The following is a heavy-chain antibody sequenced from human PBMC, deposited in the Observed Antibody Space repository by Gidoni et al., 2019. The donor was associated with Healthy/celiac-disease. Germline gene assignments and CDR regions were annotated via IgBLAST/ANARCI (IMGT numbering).Heavy chain of an antibody. J-gene: IGHJ4*02. CDR1: GFSLTTSGVG. CDR3: AHRPYDFWSGYYKNFFDY. V-gene: IGHV2-5*01. CDR2: IYWNDDK. D-gene: IGHD3-3*01. Sequence: QITLKESGPTLVKPTQPLTLTCTFSGFSLTTSGVGVGWIRQPPGKALEWLALIYWNDDKRYSPSLKRRLTITKDTSKNQVVLTMTNMDPVDTATYYCAHRPYDFWSGYYKNFFDYWGQGTLVTVSS.